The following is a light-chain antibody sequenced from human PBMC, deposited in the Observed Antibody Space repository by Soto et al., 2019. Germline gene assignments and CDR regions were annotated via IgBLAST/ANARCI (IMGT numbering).Light chain of an antibody. CDR1: QSVSRF. Sequence: EIVMTQSPATLSVSPGERVTLSCRASQSVSRFLAWYQQRPGQAPRLLIYDTSTRATGVPARFSGSGSGTEFSLTISSLQSEDFAVYYCQQFNIWPHMLSFGGGTKLE. V-gene: IGKV3-15*01. CDR3: QQFNIWPHMLS. CDR2: DTS. J-gene: IGKJ4*01.